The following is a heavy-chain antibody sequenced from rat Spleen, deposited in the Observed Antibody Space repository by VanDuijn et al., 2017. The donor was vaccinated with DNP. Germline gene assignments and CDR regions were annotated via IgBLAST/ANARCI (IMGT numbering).Heavy chain of an antibody. CDR1: EYSIISSYR. CDR3: ARQPMGMDY. Sequence: EVQLQESGPGLVKPSQSLSLTCSVTEYSIISSYRWNWIRKFPGNKLEWMGYINNAGNTDYNPSLKSRISITRDTSKNQFFLQVKSVSTEDTATYYCARQPMGMDYWGQGVMVTVSS. CDR2: INNAGNT. V-gene: IGHV3-3*01. D-gene: IGHD1-7*01. J-gene: IGHJ2*01.